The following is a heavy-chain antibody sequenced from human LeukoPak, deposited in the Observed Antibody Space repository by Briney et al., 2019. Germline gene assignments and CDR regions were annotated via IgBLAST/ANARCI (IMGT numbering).Heavy chain of an antibody. CDR3: AKEMNSGSYSSYYYYGMDV. CDR1: GYTFTGYG. Sequence: ASVKVSCKASGYTFTGYGISWVRQAPGQGLEWMGWISAYNGNTNYAQKLQGRVTMTTDTSTSTAYMELRSLRSDDTAVYYCAKEMNSGSYSSYYYYGMDVWGQGTTVTVSS. CDR2: ISAYNGNT. J-gene: IGHJ6*02. V-gene: IGHV1-18*01. D-gene: IGHD1-26*01.